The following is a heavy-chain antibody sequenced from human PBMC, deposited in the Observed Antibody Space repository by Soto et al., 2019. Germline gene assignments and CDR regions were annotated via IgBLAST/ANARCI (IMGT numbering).Heavy chain of an antibody. V-gene: IGHV3-53*01. CDR2: IYSGGST. CDR3: ARWLYDSSVNDY. J-gene: IGHJ4*02. D-gene: IGHD3-22*01. Sequence: ESGGGLIQPGGSLRLSCAASGFTVSSNYMSWVRQAPGKGLEWVSVIYSGGSTYYADSVKGRFTISRDNSKNTLYLQMNSLRAEDTAVYYCARWLYDSSVNDYWGQGTLVTVSS. CDR1: GFTVSSNY.